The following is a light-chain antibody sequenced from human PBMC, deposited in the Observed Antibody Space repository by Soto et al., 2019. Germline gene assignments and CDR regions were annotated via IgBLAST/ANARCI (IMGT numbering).Light chain of an antibody. CDR1: SSDVGGYNY. J-gene: IGLJ1*01. Sequence: QSALTQPRSVSGSPGQSVTISCTGTSSDVGGYNYVSWYQQHPGKAPKLMIYDVSKRPSGVPDRFSGSKSGNTASLTISGLQAEDEADYYFCSYAGSYYYVFGTGTKRTVL. CDR2: DVS. CDR3: CSYAGSYYYV. V-gene: IGLV2-11*01.